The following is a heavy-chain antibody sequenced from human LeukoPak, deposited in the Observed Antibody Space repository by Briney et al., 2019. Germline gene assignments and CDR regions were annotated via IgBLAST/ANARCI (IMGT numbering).Heavy chain of an antibody. CDR1: GLXLSTYD. D-gene: IGHD2/OR15-2a*01. CDR3: ARGGGSFHDY. V-gene: IGHV3-30*19. J-gene: IGHJ4*02. CDR2: ISYDGSNK. Sequence: GGSLRLSCAASGLXLSTYDIHWVRQAPGKGLEWVAIISYDGSNKYYADSVKGRFTISRDNSRNTLYLQMNSLRPDDTAVYYCARGGGSFHDYWGQGTLVTVSS.